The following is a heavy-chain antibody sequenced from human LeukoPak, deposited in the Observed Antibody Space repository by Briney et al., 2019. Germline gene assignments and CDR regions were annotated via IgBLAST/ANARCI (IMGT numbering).Heavy chain of an antibody. CDR1: GCTFSSYW. Sequence: GGSLRLSCAASGCTFSSYWMHWVRQAPGKGLEWVANIKQDGSEKYYVDSVKSRFTISRDNAKNSLYLQMNSLRAEDTAVYYFVRAMDVWGQGTTVTVSS. V-gene: IGHV3-7*03. CDR2: IKQDGSEK. CDR3: VRAMDV. J-gene: IGHJ6*02.